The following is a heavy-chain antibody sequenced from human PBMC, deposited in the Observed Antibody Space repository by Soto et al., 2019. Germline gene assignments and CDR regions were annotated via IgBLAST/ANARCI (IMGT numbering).Heavy chain of an antibody. J-gene: IGHJ6*02. D-gene: IGHD3-16*02. CDR3: ARDIVHYGLDV. V-gene: IGHV3-53*01. Sequence: EVQVVESGGGLIQPGGSLRLSCAASDFTVGSHYMNWVRQAPGKGLEWVSVIYSGGRTYYGDSVKGRFTISRDNSKNTLNLQTISLTAEETAVSYCARDIVHYGLDVWGQGTTVTVSS. CDR1: DFTVGSHY. CDR2: IYSGGRT.